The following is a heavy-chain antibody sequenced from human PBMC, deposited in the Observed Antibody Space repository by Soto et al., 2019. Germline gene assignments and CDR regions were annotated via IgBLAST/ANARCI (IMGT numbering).Heavy chain of an antibody. Sequence: PGGSLRLSCAASGFTFSSYEMNWVRQAPGKGLEWVSYISSSGSTIYYADSVKGRFTISRDNAKNSLYLQMNSLRAEDTAVYYCARDGNVDTAMVETFDYWGQGTLVTVSS. CDR2: ISSSGSTI. J-gene: IGHJ4*02. CDR3: ARDGNVDTAMVETFDY. D-gene: IGHD5-18*01. V-gene: IGHV3-48*03. CDR1: GFTFSSYE.